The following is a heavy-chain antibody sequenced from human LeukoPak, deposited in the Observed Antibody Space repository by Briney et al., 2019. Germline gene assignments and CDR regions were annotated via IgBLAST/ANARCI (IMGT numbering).Heavy chain of an antibody. CDR2: ISAYNGNT. D-gene: IGHD2-21*02. Sequence: GASVKVSCKASGYTFTSYGISWVRQAPGQGLEWMGWISAYNGNTNYAQKLQGRVPMTTDTSTRPVYMELRRLRSDDTAVYYCARGHVVVTAKGKTNWFDPWGQGTLATVSS. J-gene: IGHJ5*02. CDR3: ARGHVVVTAKGKTNWFDP. V-gene: IGHV1-18*01. CDR1: GYTFTSYG.